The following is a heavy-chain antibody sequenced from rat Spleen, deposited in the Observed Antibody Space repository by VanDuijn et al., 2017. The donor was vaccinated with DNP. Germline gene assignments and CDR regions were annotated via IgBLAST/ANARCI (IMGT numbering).Heavy chain of an antibody. D-gene: IGHD4-3*01. Sequence: EVQLVESGGGLVQPGRSLKLSCAASGFSFSGFYMAWVRQAPTKGLEWVAYIGSDGYAPYYGDSVKGRFTISRDNAKSTLYLQINSLRSEDMATYYCIRWNSGHFDFWGQGVMVTVSS. J-gene: IGHJ2*01. V-gene: IGHV5-22*01. CDR1: GFSFSGFY. CDR3: IRWNSGHFDF. CDR2: IGSDGYAP.